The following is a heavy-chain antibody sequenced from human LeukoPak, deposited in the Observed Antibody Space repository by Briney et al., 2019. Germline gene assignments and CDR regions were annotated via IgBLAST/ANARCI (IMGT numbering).Heavy chain of an antibody. CDR2: IYYSGST. V-gene: IGHV4-39*07. D-gene: IGHD6-13*01. Sequence: TSETLSLTCTVSGGSISTTSYYWGWIRQPPGKGLEWIGSIYYSGSTYYNPSLKSRVTISVDTSKNQFSLKLSSVTAADTAVYYCVGDSSSWTSWFDPWGQGTLVTVSS. CDR3: VGDSSSWTSWFDP. J-gene: IGHJ5*02. CDR1: GGSISTTSYY.